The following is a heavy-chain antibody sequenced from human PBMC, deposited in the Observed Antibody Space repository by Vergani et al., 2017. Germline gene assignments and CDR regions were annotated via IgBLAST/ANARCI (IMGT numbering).Heavy chain of an antibody. D-gene: IGHD3-10*01. J-gene: IGHJ4*02. V-gene: IGHV3-23*01. CDR3: AKQYFVSGNYLFDY. Sequence: EVQLLESGGGLVQPGGSLRLTCAASEFTFSNYAMNWVRQAPGKGLEWVSGISGSGVSAYYTDSVKGRSTISRDNSKNMLFLQMNNLRTEDTAIYYCAKQYFVSGNYLFDYWGQGTLVTVSS. CDR1: EFTFSNYA. CDR2: ISGSGVSA.